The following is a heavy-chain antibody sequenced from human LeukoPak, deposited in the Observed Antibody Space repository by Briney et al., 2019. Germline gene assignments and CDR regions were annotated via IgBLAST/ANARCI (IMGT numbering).Heavy chain of an antibody. CDR2: IYYSGST. J-gene: IGHJ4*02. CDR1: GSSISSYY. D-gene: IGHD3-10*01. V-gene: IGHV4-59*08. CDR3: ARLGYGSGSYFLDY. Sequence: SETLSLTCTVSGSSISSYYWSWIRQPPGKGLEWIGYIYYSGSTNYNPSLKSRVTISVDTSKNQFSQKLSSVTAADTAVYYCARLGYGSGSYFLDYWGQGTLVTVSS.